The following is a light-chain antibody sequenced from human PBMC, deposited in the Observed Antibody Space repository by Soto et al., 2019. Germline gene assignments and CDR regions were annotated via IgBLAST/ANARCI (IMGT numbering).Light chain of an antibody. CDR3: GSYESISTLV. V-gene: IGLV2-14*01. J-gene: IGLJ2*01. Sequence: QSVLTQPASVSGSPGQSITISCTGTSSDVGGYNYVSWYQQHPGKAPKLMIYEVSNRPSGVANLFSGTKSGNTSSLTIAGLSAEDEDDYYSGSYESISTLVFGGGTKLTVL. CDR2: EVS. CDR1: SSDVGGYNY.